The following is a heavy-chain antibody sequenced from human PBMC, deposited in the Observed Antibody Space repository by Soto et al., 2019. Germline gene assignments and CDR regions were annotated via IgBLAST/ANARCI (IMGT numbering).Heavy chain of an antibody. D-gene: IGHD3-22*01. CDR1: GFTVGSNY. CDR2: IYSGGST. CDR3: AAVNYYDSSGPRDI. J-gene: IGHJ3*02. Sequence: PWGSLRLSCAASGFTVGSNYMSFFRQSPCKGLEWVSVIYSGGSTYYADSVKGRFTISRDNSKNTLYLQMNSLRAEDTAVYYCAAVNYYDSSGPRDIWGQGTMVTVSS. V-gene: IGHV3-53*01.